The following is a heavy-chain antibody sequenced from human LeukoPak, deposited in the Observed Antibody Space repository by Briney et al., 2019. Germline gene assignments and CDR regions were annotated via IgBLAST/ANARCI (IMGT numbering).Heavy chain of an antibody. CDR2: FDPEDGET. D-gene: IGHD4-17*01. V-gene: IGHV1-24*01. Sequence: APVKVSCKVSGYTLTELSMHWVRQAPGKGLEWMGGFDPEDGETIYAQKFQGRVTMTEDTSTDTAYMELSSLRSEDTAVYYCATDLPTTVTTFNYWGQGTLVTVSS. CDR3: ATDLPTTVTTFNY. CDR1: GYTLTELS. J-gene: IGHJ4*02.